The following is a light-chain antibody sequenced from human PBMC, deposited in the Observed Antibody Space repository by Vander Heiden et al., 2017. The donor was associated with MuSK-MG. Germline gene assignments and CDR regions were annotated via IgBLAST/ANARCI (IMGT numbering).Light chain of an antibody. Sequence: SALTQTHSASGSPGQSVAISCTGTSSDVGGYNYVCCYQQPPSNAHSLMIYEVSRRTAVVAGRFSASKSGNTASLTVSVLEAEEVADYYFRSYASSNNFVFGTGTKVTVL. CDR3: RSYASSNNFV. CDR1: SSDVGGYNY. CDR2: EVS. V-gene: IGLV2-8*01. J-gene: IGLJ1*01.